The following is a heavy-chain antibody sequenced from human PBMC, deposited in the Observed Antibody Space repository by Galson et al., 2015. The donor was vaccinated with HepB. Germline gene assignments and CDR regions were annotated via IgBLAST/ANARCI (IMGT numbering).Heavy chain of an antibody. CDR3: ARDRGRTDYYDSSGYPFDY. J-gene: IGHJ4*02. Sequence: SVKVSCKASRDIFSSYTLNWVRQAPGQGLEWMGRIIPILGIANYAQKFQGRVAITADRSTNTAYMELSSLRSEDTAVYYCARDRGRTDYYDSSGYPFDYWGQGTVVTVSS. V-gene: IGHV1-69*04. CDR2: IIPILGIA. D-gene: IGHD3-22*01. CDR1: RDIFSSYT.